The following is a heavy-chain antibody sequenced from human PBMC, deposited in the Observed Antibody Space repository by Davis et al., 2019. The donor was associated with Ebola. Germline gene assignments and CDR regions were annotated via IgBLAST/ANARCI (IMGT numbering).Heavy chain of an antibody. V-gene: IGHV3-30-3*01. CDR3: ARDLSFTNYY. Sequence: GESLKISCAVSGFTFSNYAMHWVRQAPGKGLEWVALISDDGNNKYYADSVKGRFTISRDNSEDTLYLQMNSLRPEDTAVYYCARDLSFTNYY. D-gene: IGHD2-2*01. CDR2: ISDDGNNK. CDR1: GFTFSNYA. J-gene: IGHJ6*01.